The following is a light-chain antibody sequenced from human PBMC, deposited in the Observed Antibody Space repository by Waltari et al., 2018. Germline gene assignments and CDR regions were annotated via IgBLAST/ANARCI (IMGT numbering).Light chain of an antibody. J-gene: IGLJ2*01. CDR3: QAWDSSTVV. CDR2: QDS. Sequence: SYELTQSPSVSVSPGQTASIICSGDKLGNKYACWYQQKPGQSPGLVIYQDSQRPSGIPELFSGSNSGNTATLTISGTQAMDEADYYCQAWDSSTVVFGGGTKLTVL. V-gene: IGLV3-1*01. CDR1: KLGNKY.